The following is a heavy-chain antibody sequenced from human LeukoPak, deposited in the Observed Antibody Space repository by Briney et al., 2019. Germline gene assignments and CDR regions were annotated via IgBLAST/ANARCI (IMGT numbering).Heavy chain of an antibody. CDR1: GGSISSYY. J-gene: IGHJ4*02. CDR2: IYTSGST. V-gene: IGHV4-4*07. CDR3: SRQRVDIGWPRGPDY. Sequence: SETLSLTCTVSGGSISSYYWSWIRQPAGKGLEWIGRIYTSGSTNYNPSLKSRVTMSVDTSKNQFSLKLNSVTAADTAVYYCSRQRVDIGWPRGPDYWGQGTLVTVSS. D-gene: IGHD6-19*01.